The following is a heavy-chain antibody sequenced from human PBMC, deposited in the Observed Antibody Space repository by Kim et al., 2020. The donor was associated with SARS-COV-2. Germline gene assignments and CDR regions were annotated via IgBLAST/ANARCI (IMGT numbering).Heavy chain of an antibody. CDR1: GYTFTSYY. J-gene: IGHJ6*02. CDR3: ARPDYGGNSSPFYYYYGMDV. D-gene: IGHD4-17*01. CDR2: INPSGGST. Sequence: ASVKVSCKASGYTFTSYYMHWVRQAPGQGLEWMGIINPSGGSTSYAQKFQGRVTMTRDTSTSTVYMELSSLRSEDTAVYYCARPDYGGNSSPFYYYYGMDVWGQGTTVTVSS. V-gene: IGHV1-46*01.